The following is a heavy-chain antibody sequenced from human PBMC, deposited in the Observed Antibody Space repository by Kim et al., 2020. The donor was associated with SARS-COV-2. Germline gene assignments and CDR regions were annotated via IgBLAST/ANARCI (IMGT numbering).Heavy chain of an antibody. CDR2: IDAGNGNT. D-gene: IGHD3-10*01. J-gene: IGHJ5*02. CDR1: GYTFTSYP. Sequence: ASVKVSCTASGYTFTSYPIHWVRQAPGQGLEWMAWIDAGNGNTKYSQRFQDRVTITRDTSATTAYMELSSLRSEDTAVYYCARARGVRGVTMNWFDPWGQ. V-gene: IGHV1-3*01. CDR3: ARARGVRGVTMNWFDP.